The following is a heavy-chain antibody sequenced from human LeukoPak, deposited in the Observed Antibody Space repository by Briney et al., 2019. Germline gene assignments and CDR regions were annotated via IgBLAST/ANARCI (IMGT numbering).Heavy chain of an antibody. J-gene: IGHJ4*02. CDR2: IYPGDSDT. V-gene: IGHV5-51*01. CDR1: EYTFNSYW. D-gene: IGHD4-17*01. CDR3: ARRYGRPFDY. Sequence: GESLKISCKGSEYTFNSYWIACVRQMPGKGLEWMGIIYPGDSDTRYSPSFQGQVTISADKSTSTAYLQWSSLKASDTAMYYCARRYGRPFDYWGQGTLVTVSS.